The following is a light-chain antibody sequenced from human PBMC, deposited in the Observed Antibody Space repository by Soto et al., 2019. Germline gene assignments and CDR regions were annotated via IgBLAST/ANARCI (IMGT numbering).Light chain of an antibody. CDR1: RSISSTY. CDR2: GAS. CDR3: QQYGGSPPYT. Sequence: EIVLTQSPGTLSLSPGERATLSCRASRSISSTYLAWYQQKPGQAPRLLIYGASSMTTGIPDRFSGSGSGTYFSLTISRLEPAELAVYYCQQYGGSPPYTFGQGTKLEIK. V-gene: IGKV3-20*01. J-gene: IGKJ2*01.